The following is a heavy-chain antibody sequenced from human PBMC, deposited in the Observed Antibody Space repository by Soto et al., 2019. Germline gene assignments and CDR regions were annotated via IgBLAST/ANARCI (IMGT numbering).Heavy chain of an antibody. V-gene: IGHV3-7*04. CDR3: ARVAHYYVTSAYRWFES. J-gene: IGHJ5*01. CDR1: GFSFSNYW. Sequence: EVQLVDSGGGLVQPGGSLRLSCAASGFSFSNYWMSWVRQAPGKGLEWVANIKEDGSEKYYVDSVKGRFTVSRDNAENSLYLKMSRLRAEDTAGYYCARVAHYYVTSAYRWFESWGQGTLVTVSS. D-gene: IGHD3-22*01. CDR2: IKEDGSEK.